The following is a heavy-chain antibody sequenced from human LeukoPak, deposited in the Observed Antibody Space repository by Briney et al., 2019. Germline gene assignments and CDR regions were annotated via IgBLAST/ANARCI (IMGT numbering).Heavy chain of an antibody. V-gene: IGHV3-15*01. CDR1: GFTFNNAW. Sequence: GGSLRLSCAASGFTFNNAWVTWVRQAPGKGLEWVGRIKGKSDGGTTDYADPVKDRFTISRDDSKDMLYLQMNSLKTEDTAVYYCATAPQRWLQPRDYWGQGTLVTVSS. J-gene: IGHJ4*02. D-gene: IGHD5-24*01. CDR3: ATAPQRWLQPRDY. CDR2: IKGKSDGGTT.